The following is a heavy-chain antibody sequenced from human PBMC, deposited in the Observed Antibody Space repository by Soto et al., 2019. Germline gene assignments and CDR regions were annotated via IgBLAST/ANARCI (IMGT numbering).Heavy chain of an antibody. CDR2: ISADNGNT. D-gene: IGHD6-19*01. Sequence: QVQLVQSGAEVKKPGDSVKVSCKASGYTFSSFGISWVRQAPGQGLEWMGWISADNGNTNYAQKLQDRVTMTTDTSTSTAYVELSSLTPDDTAVYYCARDRGSGWFIYWGQGTLVTVSS. CDR3: ARDRGSGWFIY. V-gene: IGHV1-18*01. CDR1: GYTFSSFG. J-gene: IGHJ4*02.